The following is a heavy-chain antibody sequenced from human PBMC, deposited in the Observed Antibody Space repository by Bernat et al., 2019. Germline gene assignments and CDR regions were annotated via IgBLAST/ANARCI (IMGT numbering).Heavy chain of an antibody. CDR1: GFTFSSYG. J-gene: IGHJ4*02. V-gene: IGHV3-33*01. Sequence: VQLVESGGGLIQPGRSLRLSCAASGFTFSSYGMHWVRQAPGKGLEWVAVIWYDGSNKYYADSVKGRFTISRDNSKNTLYLQMNSLRAEDTAVYYCARDSSSWHFFDYWGQGTLVTVSS. D-gene: IGHD6-13*01. CDR2: IWYDGSNK. CDR3: ARDSSSWHFFDY.